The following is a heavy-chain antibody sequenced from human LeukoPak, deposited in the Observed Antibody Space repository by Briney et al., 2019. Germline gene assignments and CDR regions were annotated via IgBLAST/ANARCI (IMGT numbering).Heavy chain of an antibody. CDR3: AKAAELSYFDY. J-gene: IGHJ4*02. Sequence: GGSLRLSCAASGFTFSSYAMSWVRQAPGKGLEWVSGISWNSGSIGYADSVKGRFTISRDNAKNSLYLQMNSLRAEDTALYYCAKAAELSYFDYWGQGTLVTVSS. D-gene: IGHD3-16*02. V-gene: IGHV3-9*01. CDR1: GFTFSSYA. CDR2: ISWNSGSI.